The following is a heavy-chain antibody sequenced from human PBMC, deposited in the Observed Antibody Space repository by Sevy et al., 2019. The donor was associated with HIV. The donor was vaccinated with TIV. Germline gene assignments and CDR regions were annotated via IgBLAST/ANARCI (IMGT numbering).Heavy chain of an antibody. D-gene: IGHD6-19*01. Sequence: GGSLRLSCAASGFTFSSYSMNWVRQAPGKGLEWVSYISSSSSTIYYADSVKGRFTISRDNAKNSLYLQMNSLRDEDTAVYYCARDPSGGGYSSGWYRLFFDYWGQGTLVTVSS. CDR1: GFTFSSYS. CDR2: ISSSSSTI. V-gene: IGHV3-48*02. J-gene: IGHJ4*02. CDR3: ARDPSGGGYSSGWYRLFFDY.